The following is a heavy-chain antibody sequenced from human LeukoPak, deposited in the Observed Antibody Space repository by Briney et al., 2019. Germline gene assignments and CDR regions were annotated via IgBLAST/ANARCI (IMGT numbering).Heavy chain of an antibody. CDR1: GFTFSKHA. V-gene: IGHV3-30*04. CDR2: ISHDGGDR. Sequence: SGRSLRLSCAASGFTFSKHAMLWVRRAPGKGLEWVALISHDGGDRFYADSAKGRFTISRDNSKNTVSLQLNTLRTDDTAIYYCAGAAAAFDYWGQGTLVTVSS. D-gene: IGHD6-13*01. J-gene: IGHJ4*02. CDR3: AGAAAAFDY.